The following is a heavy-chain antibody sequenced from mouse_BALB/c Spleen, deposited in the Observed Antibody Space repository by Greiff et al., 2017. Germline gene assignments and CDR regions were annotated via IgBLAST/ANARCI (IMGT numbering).Heavy chain of an antibody. Sequence: EVKLVESGGGLVQPGGSRKLSCAASGFTFSSFGMHWVRQAPEKGLEWVAYISSGSSTIYYADTVKGRFTISRDNPKNTLFLQMTSLRSEDTAMYYCARSITTVVDSYWYFDVWGAGTTVTVSS. CDR3: ARSITTVVDSYWYFDV. J-gene: IGHJ1*01. CDR2: ISSGSSTI. V-gene: IGHV5-17*02. D-gene: IGHD1-1*01. CDR1: GFTFSSFG.